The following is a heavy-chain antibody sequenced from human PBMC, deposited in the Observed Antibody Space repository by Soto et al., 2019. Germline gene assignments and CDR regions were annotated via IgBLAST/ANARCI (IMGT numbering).Heavy chain of an antibody. D-gene: IGHD6-19*01. J-gene: IGHJ4*02. V-gene: IGHV1-3*01. CDR1: GYTFTSYA. Sequence: QVQLVQSGAEVKKPGASVKVSCKAPGYTFTSYAMHWVRQAPGQRLEWMGWINAGNGNTKYSQKFQGRVTITRDTSASTAYMELSSLRSEDTAVYYCAREEQWLVTFDYWGQGTLVTVSS. CDR3: AREEQWLVTFDY. CDR2: INAGNGNT.